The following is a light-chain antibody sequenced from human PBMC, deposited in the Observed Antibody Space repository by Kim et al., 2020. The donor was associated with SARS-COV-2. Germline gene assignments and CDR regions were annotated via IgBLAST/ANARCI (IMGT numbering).Light chain of an antibody. CDR3: GTWDSSLSAGV. V-gene: IGLV1-51*01. Sequence: GQKVTISCSGSSSNIGNNCVSWYQQLPGTAPKFLIYDNNKRPSGIPDRFSGSKSGTSATLGITGLQTGDEADYYCGTWDSSLSAGVFGGGTKLTVL. CDR2: DNN. CDR1: SSNIGNNC. J-gene: IGLJ2*01.